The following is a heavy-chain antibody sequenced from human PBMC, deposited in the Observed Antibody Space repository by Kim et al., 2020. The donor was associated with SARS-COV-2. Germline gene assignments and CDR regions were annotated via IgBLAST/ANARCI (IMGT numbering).Heavy chain of an antibody. J-gene: IGHJ4*02. CDR3: ARGLWYEGASVDY. Sequence: ASVKVSCKGSGYIFNRHDINWVRQAAGQGLEWVGWMSPHTGYTASARKFQGRVTMTNNTAISTAYLELGSLRSDDTAVYYCARGLWYEGASVDYWGQGTLVTVSS. V-gene: IGHV1-8*01. D-gene: IGHD6-13*01. CDR1: GYIFNRHD. CDR2: MSPHTGYT.